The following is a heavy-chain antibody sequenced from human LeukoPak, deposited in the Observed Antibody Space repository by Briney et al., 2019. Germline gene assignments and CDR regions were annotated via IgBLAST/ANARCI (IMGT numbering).Heavy chain of an antibody. J-gene: IGHJ4*02. CDR2: MNPNSGNT. V-gene: IGHV1-8*01. CDR1: GYTFTSYD. CDR3: ARVWTRVVTHPGY. D-gene: IGHD2-21*02. Sequence: ASVKVSCKASGYTFTSYDINWVRQATGQGREWMGWMNPNSGNTGYAQKFQGRVTMTRNTSISTAYMELSSLRSEDTAVYYCARVWTRVVTHPGYWGQGTLVTVSS.